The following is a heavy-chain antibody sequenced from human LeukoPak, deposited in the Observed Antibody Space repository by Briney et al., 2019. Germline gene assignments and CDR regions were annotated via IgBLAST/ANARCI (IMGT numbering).Heavy chain of an antibody. CDR1: GDSISSNFY. V-gene: IGHV4-38-2*02. CDR3: ARVEGSGYSYGYDY. D-gene: IGHD5-18*01. CDR2: IHHTGST. Sequence: PSETLSLTCTVSGDSISSNFYWGWIRQPPGKGLQWIGIIHHTGSTFYSPSLKSRLTISPDTSQNQFSLRLKSVTAADTAVYYCARVEGSGYSYGYDYWGRGTLVTVTS. J-gene: IGHJ4*02.